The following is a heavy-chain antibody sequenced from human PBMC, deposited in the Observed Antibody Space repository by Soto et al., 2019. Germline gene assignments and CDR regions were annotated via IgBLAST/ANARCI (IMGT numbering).Heavy chain of an antibody. CDR1: GYTFTGYY. CDR3: ARANYYGSGSYYKGDAFDI. J-gene: IGHJ3*02. D-gene: IGHD3-10*01. CDR2: INPNSGGT. V-gene: IGHV1-2*04. Sequence: ASVKVSCKASGYTFTGYYMHWVRQAPGQGLEWMGWINPNSGGTNYAQKFQGWVTMTRDTSISTAYMELSSLRSEDTAVYYCARANYYGSGSYYKGDAFDIWGQGTMVTVSS.